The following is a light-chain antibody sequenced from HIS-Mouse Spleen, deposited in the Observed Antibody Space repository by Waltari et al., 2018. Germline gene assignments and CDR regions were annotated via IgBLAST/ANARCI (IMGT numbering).Light chain of an antibody. CDR2: GAS. J-gene: IGKJ1*01. CDR1: QSVSSSY. V-gene: IGKV3-20*01. CDR3: QQLNSYPPT. Sequence: EIVLTQSPGTLSLSPGERATLPCRASQSVSSSYLAWYQQKPGQAPRLLIYGASSRATGIPDRFSGSGSGTDFTLTISRLEPEDFATYYCQQLNSYPPTFGQGTKVEIK.